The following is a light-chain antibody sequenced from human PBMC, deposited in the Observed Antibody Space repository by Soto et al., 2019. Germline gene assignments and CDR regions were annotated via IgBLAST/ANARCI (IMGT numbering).Light chain of an antibody. V-gene: IGLV2-23*01. J-gene: IGLJ2*01. Sequence: QSALTQPASVSGSPGQSITISCTGTSSDVGSYNLVSWYQQHPGKAPKLMIYEGSKRPSGVSNRFSGSKSGNTASLTISGLQAEDGADYYCCSYAGSSIALVFGGGTKVTVL. CDR2: EGS. CDR1: SSDVGSYNL. CDR3: CSYAGSSIALV.